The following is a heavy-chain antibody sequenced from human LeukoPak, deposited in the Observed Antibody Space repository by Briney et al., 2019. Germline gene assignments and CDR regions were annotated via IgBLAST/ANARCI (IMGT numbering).Heavy chain of an antibody. J-gene: IGHJ4*02. CDR2: IYYSGST. V-gene: IGHV4-39*07. CDR1: GGSISSSSYY. CDR3: ARDARYCSSTSCSGGFDY. Sequence: SETLSLTCTVSGGSISSSSYYWGWIRQPPGKGLEWIGSIYYSGSTYYNPSLKSRVTISVDTSKNQFSLKLSSVTAADTAVYYCARDARYCSSTSCSGGFDYWGQGTLVTVSS. D-gene: IGHD2-2*01.